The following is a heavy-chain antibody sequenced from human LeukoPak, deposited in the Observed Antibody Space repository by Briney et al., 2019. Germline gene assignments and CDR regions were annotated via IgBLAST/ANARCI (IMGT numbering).Heavy chain of an antibody. CDR1: GYTFTGYY. CDR3: ARVGIRNFGGTYYFDY. CDR2: INPNSGGT. V-gene: IGHV1-2*02. D-gene: IGHD4-23*01. Sequence: ASVKVSCKASGYTFTGYYMHWVRQAPGQGLEGMGWINPNSGGTNYAQKFQGRVTMTRDTSISTAYMELSRLTSDDTAVYYCARVGIRNFGGTYYFDYWGQGTLVTVSS. J-gene: IGHJ4*02.